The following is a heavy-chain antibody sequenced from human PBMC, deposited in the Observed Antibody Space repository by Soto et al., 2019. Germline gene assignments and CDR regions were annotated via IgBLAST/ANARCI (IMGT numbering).Heavy chain of an antibody. CDR1: GFTFSSYA. CDR3: ARDHGVVVPAAIYWYFDL. Sequence: GGSLRLSCAASGFTFSSYAMHWVRQAPGKGLEWVAVISYDGSNKYYADSVKGRFTISRDNSKNTLYLQMNSLRAEDTAVYYCARDHGVVVPAAIYWYFDLWGRGTLVTVSS. V-gene: IGHV3-30*04. D-gene: IGHD2-2*01. CDR2: ISYDGSNK. J-gene: IGHJ2*01.